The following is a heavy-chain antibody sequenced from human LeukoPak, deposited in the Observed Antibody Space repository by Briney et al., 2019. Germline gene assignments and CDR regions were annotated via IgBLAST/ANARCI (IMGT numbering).Heavy chain of an antibody. D-gene: IGHD3-9*01. Sequence: GGSLRLSCAASGLTFSTYTMNWVRQAPGKGLERVSSISSGSSYIYYADSMKGQFTVSRDNAKNSLYLQMNSLKAEDTAVYFCASHYDIDYWGQGTLVTVSS. CDR1: GLTFSTYT. V-gene: IGHV3-21*06. CDR3: ASHYDIDY. J-gene: IGHJ4*02. CDR2: ISSGSSYI.